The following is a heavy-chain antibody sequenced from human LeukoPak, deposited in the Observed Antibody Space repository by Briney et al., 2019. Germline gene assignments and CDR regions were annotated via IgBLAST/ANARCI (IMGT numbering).Heavy chain of an antibody. CDR2: INPSGGST. V-gene: IGHV1-46*01. CDR3: ARRRGIAAAGRWFDY. J-gene: IGHJ4*02. Sequence: ASVKVSCKASGYTFTSYYMHWVRQAPGQGLEWMGIINPSGGSTSYAQKFQGRVTMTRDTSTSTVYMELSSLRSEDTAVYYCARRRGIAAAGRWFDYWGQGTLVTVSS. D-gene: IGHD6-13*01. CDR1: GYTFTSYY.